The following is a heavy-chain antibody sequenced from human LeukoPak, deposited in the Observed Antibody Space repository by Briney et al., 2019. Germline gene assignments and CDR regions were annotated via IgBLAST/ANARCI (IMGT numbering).Heavy chain of an antibody. Sequence: PGGSLRLSCAASGFTFSSYWIHWVRQAPGKGLVWVSRINSDGSSTSYADSVKGRFTISRDNAKDTLYLQMNSLRAEDTAVYYCAKDLGIAAAEWFDPWGQGTLVTVSS. J-gene: IGHJ5*02. CDR3: AKDLGIAAAEWFDP. CDR1: GFTFSSYW. CDR2: INSDGSST. V-gene: IGHV3-74*01. D-gene: IGHD6-13*01.